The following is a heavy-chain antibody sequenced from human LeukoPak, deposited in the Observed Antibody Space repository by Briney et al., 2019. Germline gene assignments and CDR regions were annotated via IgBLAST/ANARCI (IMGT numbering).Heavy chain of an antibody. Sequence: GGSLRLSCAASGFTFSTYAMSWVRHAPGKGLEWVSAISGSGGSTYYADSVKSRFTISRDNSKNTLYLQMNSLRAQDTAVYYCAKYSSPLDYWGQGTLVTVSS. CDR1: GFTFSTYA. D-gene: IGHD6-13*01. CDR2: ISGSGGST. CDR3: AKYSSPLDY. V-gene: IGHV3-23*01. J-gene: IGHJ4*02.